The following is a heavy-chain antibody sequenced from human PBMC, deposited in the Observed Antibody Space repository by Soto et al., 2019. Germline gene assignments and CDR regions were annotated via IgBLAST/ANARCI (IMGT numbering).Heavy chain of an antibody. V-gene: IGHV1-69*01. J-gene: IGHJ4*02. CDR3: ARDKGAYYSHLVY. Sequence: QVLLVQSGAEVKKPGSSVKVSCKLSGATFSSYAMSWVRQAPGQGLEWIGGIIPFFGTPNYAQKFQGRVTITADPSPATSYMELSSLRSDDTAVYYCARDKGAYYSHLVYWGQGTLVTVSS. CDR2: IIPFFGTP. CDR1: GATFSSYA. D-gene: IGHD3-22*01.